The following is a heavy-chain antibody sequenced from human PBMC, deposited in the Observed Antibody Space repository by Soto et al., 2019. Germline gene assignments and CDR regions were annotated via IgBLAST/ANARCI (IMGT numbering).Heavy chain of an antibody. J-gene: IGHJ4*02. CDR2: INHSGST. CDR1: GGSFSGYA. CDR3: ARPPGPNYGDYRPGGTVSSY. D-gene: IGHD4-17*01. V-gene: IGHV4-34*01. Sequence: SGTLSLTCAVYGGSFSGYALGWIRQPPGNGLEWIGEINHSGSTNYSPSLKSRVTISVDTSKNQFSLKLSSVTAADTAVYYCARPPGPNYGDYRPGGTVSSYWGQGTLVPVPQ.